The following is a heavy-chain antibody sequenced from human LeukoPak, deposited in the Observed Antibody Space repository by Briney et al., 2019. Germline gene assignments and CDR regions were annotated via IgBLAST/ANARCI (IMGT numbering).Heavy chain of an antibody. CDR3: AKEAGYSSGVGAFDI. Sequence: GGSLRLSCAASGFTFSDYYMSWIRQAPGKGLEWVSAISGSGGSTYYADSVKGRFTISRDNSKNTLYLQMNSLRAEDSAVYYCAKEAGYSSGVGAFDIWGQGTMVTVSS. V-gene: IGHV3-23*01. CDR2: ISGSGGST. D-gene: IGHD6-19*01. J-gene: IGHJ3*02. CDR1: GFTFSDYY.